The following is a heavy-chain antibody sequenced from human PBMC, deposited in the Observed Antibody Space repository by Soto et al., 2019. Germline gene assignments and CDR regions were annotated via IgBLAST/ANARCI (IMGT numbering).Heavy chain of an antibody. D-gene: IGHD2-15*01. Sequence: QITLKESGPTLVKPTQTLTLTCTFSGFSLSTSGVGVGWMRQPPGKALEWLALIYWNDDKSYSPSLKSRLTSTQHTAKNQLVLTITNMDPVDTATYYCAHTPGCCSGGSCYSPFYPWGQRTLVTVSS. J-gene: IGHJ5*02. CDR1: GFSLSTSGVG. CDR3: AHTPGCCSGGSCYSPFYP. CDR2: IYWNDDK. V-gene: IGHV2-5*01.